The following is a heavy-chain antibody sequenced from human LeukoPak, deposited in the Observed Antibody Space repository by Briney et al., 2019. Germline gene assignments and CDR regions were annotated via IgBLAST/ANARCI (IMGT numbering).Heavy chain of an antibody. CDR2: INPSGGST. CDR3: ARDRYSISSLYDF. D-gene: IGHD6-6*01. V-gene: IGHV1-46*01. Sequence: ASVKVSCKASGYTFTSYYIHWVRQAPGQGLEWMGIINPSGGSTTYAQKFQGRVTITRDTPTSTVYMVLSSLGSEDTAVYYCARDRYSISSLYDFWGQGTLVTVSS. CDR1: GYTFTSYY. J-gene: IGHJ4*02.